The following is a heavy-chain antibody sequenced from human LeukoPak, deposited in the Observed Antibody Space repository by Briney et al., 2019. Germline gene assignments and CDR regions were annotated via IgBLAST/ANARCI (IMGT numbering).Heavy chain of an antibody. V-gene: IGHV4-34*01. J-gene: IGHJ5*02. D-gene: IGHD3-3*01. CDR1: GGSFSGYY. CDR3: ARGALYDFWSGYPQAYNWFDP. Sequence: PSETLSLTCAVYGGSFSGYYWSWICQPPGKGLEWIGEINHSGSTNYNPSLKSRVTISVDTSKNQFSLKLSSVTAADTAVYYCARGALYDFWSGYPQAYNWFDPWGQGTLVTVSP. CDR2: INHSGST.